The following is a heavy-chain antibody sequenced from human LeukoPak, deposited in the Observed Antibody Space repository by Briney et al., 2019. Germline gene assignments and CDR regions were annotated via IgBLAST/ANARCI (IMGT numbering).Heavy chain of an antibody. V-gene: IGHV3-7*01. Sequence: VGPPRHSGAASGFTFSRYWMSWVGRAPGKGLEWVANIKQDGSEKYYVDSVKGRFTISRDNAKNSLYLQMNSLRAEDTAVYYCANSGLNRFEYWGQGALVTVSA. CDR2: IKQDGSEK. D-gene: IGHD2-15*01. CDR1: GFTFSRYW. J-gene: IGHJ4*02. CDR3: ANSGLNRFEY.